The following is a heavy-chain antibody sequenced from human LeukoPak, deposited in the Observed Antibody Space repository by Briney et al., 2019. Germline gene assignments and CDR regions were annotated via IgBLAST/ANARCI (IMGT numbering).Heavy chain of an antibody. CDR3: ARDLIAAALSLRYYLYYGMDV. CDR1: GFTFSSCA. J-gene: IGHJ6*02. CDR2: ISYDGSNK. D-gene: IGHD6-13*01. Sequence: GGSLTLSCAVSGFTFSSCAMHWVRHAPGKGLEWVAVISYDGSNKYYADSVKGRFTISRDNPKNTLYLQMNSLRAEDTAVYYCARDLIAAALSLRYYLYYGMDVWGQGTTVTVSS. V-gene: IGHV3-30*04.